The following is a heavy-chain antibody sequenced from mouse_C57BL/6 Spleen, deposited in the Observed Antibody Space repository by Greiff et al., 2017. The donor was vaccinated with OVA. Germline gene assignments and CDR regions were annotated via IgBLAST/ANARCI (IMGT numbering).Heavy chain of an antibody. J-gene: IGHJ4*01. V-gene: IGHV5-9-1*02. CDR2: ISSGGDYI. D-gene: IGHD2-5*01. CDR1: GFTFSSYA. CDR3: TRGSNYLYAMDY. Sequence: EVQVVESGEGLVKPGGSLKLSCAASGFTFSSYAMSWVRQTPEKRLEWVAYISSGGDYIYYADTVKGRFTISRDNARNTLYLQMSSLKSEDTAMYYCTRGSNYLYAMDYWGQGTSVTVSS.